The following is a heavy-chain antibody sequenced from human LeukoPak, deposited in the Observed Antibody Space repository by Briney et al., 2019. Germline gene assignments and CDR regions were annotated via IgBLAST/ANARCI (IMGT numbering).Heavy chain of an antibody. V-gene: IGHV4-59*01. CDR3: ARETSQKGAHYMDV. D-gene: IGHD3-16*01. J-gene: IGHJ6*03. CDR1: GGSTSSYY. Sequence: PSETLSLTCIFTGGSTSSYYWSWIRQPPGKGLDYIGYIYYSGYTNYNPSLKGRVTISVDTSNNQFSLKLSSVTAADPAVYYCARETSQKGAHYMDVWGKGTTVTISS. CDR2: IYYSGYT.